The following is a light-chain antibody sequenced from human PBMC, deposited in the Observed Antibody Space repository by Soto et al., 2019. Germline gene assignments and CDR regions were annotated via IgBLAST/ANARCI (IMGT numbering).Light chain of an antibody. CDR2: EVS. J-gene: IGLJ2*01. Sequence: QSALTQPPSVSGSPGQSVTISCTGTSSDVGSFNRVSWYQQPPGTAPKLMIYEVSNRPPGVPDRFSGSMSANTASLTISGRQAEDEADYCFALYFRFSRVLFGGGTKLTVL. V-gene: IGLV2-18*01. CDR1: SSDVGSFNR. CDR3: ALYFRFSRVL.